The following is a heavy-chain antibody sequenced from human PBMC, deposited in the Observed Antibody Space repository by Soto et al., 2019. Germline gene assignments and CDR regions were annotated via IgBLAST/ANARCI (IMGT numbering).Heavy chain of an antibody. D-gene: IGHD3-3*01. V-gene: IGHV1-8*01. CDR2: MNPNSGNT. CDR3: ARAEEYDFWSGYYPFDY. J-gene: IGHJ4*02. Sequence: ASVKVSCQASGYSFTSYDINWVRQATGQGLEWMGWMNPNSGNTGYAQKFQGRVTMTRNTSISTAYMELSSLRSEDTAVYYCARAEEYDFWSGYYPFDYWGQGTLVTVSS. CDR1: GYSFTSYD.